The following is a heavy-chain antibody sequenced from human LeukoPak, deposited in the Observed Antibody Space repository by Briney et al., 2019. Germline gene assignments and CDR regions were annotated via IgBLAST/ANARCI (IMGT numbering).Heavy chain of an antibody. Sequence: GGSLRLSCAASGFTFSSYWMSWVRQAPGKGLEWVANIKQDGSEKYYVDSVKGRFTISRDNTKNSLYLQMNSLRAEDTAVYYCARDWRDSSGKFPNDAFDIWGQGTMVTVSS. V-gene: IGHV3-7*01. CDR3: ARDWRDSSGKFPNDAFDI. CDR1: GFTFSSYW. D-gene: IGHD3-22*01. CDR2: IKQDGSEK. J-gene: IGHJ3*02.